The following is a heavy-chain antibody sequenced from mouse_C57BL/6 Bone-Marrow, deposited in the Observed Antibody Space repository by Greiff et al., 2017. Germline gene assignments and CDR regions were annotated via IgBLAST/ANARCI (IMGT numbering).Heavy chain of an antibody. D-gene: IGHD2-2*01. Sequence: EVKLMESGGGLVKPGGSLKLPCAAPGFTFSSYAMSWVRPTPEKRLEWVATISDGGSYTYYPENVKGRFTISRDNAKNNLYLQMSHLKSEDTAMYYCARDRWLRFSYCGQGTLVTVSA. CDR3: ARDRWLRFSY. J-gene: IGHJ3*01. CDR1: GFTFSSYA. CDR2: ISDGGSYT. V-gene: IGHV5-4*01.